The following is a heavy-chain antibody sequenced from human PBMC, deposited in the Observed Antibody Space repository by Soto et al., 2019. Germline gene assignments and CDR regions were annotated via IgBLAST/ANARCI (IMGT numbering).Heavy chain of an antibody. Sequence: PGGSLRLPCLSSGIMFSNYDLKWVRQAPGKWLEWVSGISASGGDTYYADSVKGRFTISRDNSKNTVYLRMSSLRADDTAVYYCAIEEYYYDSSGYHGIYYFDYWGQGTLVTVSS. J-gene: IGHJ4*02. CDR2: ISASGGDT. V-gene: IGHV3-23*01. CDR1: GIMFSNYD. D-gene: IGHD3-22*01. CDR3: AIEEYYYDSSGYHGIYYFDY.